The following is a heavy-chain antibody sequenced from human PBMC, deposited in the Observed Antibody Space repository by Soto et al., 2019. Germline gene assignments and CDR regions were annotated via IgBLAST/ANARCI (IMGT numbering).Heavy chain of an antibody. Sequence: QVQLVESGGGVVQPGRSLRLSCAASGLTFSSYAMHWVRQAPGKGLEWVAVISYDGSNKYYTDSVKGRFTISRDNSKNTLYLQMNSLRAEDTAVYSCVRDNNYWGQGTLVTVSS. CDR2: ISYDGSNK. CDR1: GLTFSSYA. J-gene: IGHJ4*02. CDR3: VRDNNY. V-gene: IGHV3-30-3*01.